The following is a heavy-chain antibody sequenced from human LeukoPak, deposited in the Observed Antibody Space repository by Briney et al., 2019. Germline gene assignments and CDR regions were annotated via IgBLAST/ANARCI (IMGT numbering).Heavy chain of an antibody. V-gene: IGHV4-59*08. D-gene: IGHD6-6*01. CDR3: ARKGPYSSSLFDY. CDR1: GGSISSYY. Sequence: KASETLSLTCTVSGGSISSYYWSWIRQPPGKGLEWIGYIYYSGSTNYNPSLKSRVTISVDTSKNQFSLKLSSVTAADTAVYYCARKGPYSSSLFDYWGQGTLVTVSS. CDR2: IYYSGST. J-gene: IGHJ4*02.